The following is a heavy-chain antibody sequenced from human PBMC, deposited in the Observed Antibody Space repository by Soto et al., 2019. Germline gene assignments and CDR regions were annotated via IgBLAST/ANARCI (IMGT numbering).Heavy chain of an antibody. D-gene: IGHD6-13*01. V-gene: IGHV4-59*01. J-gene: IGHJ6*02. Sequence: QVQLQESGPGLVKPSETLSLTCTVSGGSISSYYWSWIRQPPGKGLEWIGYIYYSGSTNYNPSLNSRVTISVDTSKNQFSLKLSAVPAADTAVYYCARDRGIAAAGIHYYYGMDVWGQGTTVTVSS. CDR2: IYYSGST. CDR1: GGSISSYY. CDR3: ARDRGIAAAGIHYYYGMDV.